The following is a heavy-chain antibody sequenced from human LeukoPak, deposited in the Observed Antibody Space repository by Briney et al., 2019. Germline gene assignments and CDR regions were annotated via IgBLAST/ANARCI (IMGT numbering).Heavy chain of an antibody. J-gene: IGHJ4*02. CDR2: LNTQPNNDYT. Sequence: ASVKVSCKASGYTFSKFYIHWVRQAPGQGLEWMGLLNTQPNNDYTNYAQKFQGRVTLTRDMSTNTVYMKLSSLTSEDTAVYYCARTSSGYYAHFDLWGQGTLVTVS. V-gene: IGHV1-46*01. CDR3: ARTSSGYYAHFDL. D-gene: IGHD3-22*01. CDR1: GYTFSKFY.